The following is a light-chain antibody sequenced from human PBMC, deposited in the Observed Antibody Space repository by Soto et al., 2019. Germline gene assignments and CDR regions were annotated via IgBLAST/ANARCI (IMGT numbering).Light chain of an antibody. CDR2: DAS. V-gene: IGKV1-5*01. J-gene: IGKJ4*01. Sequence: DIQITQSPSTLSASVGDRVTIPCRASQSITSWLAWYQQKPGNAPNLLICDASTSQIGVPSRFSGSGSGTEFTLTISSLQPDDSATYYCQKYNSHDDIAFGRGTKV. CDR1: QSITSW. CDR3: QKYNSHDDIA.